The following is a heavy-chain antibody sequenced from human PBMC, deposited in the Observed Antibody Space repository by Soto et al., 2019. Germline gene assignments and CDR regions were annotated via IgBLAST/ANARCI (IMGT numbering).Heavy chain of an antibody. CDR2: IQSDGSST. D-gene: IGHD6-19*01. CDR3: ARDLGGWPDY. CDR1: GFSLSSYW. V-gene: IGHV3-74*01. J-gene: IGHJ4*02. Sequence: PGGSLRLSCAASGFSLSSYWMHWVRQVPGKGLVWVSRIQSDGSSTNYADSVKGRFTISKDNAKNTLYLQMDSLRVEDTAVYYCARDLGGWPDYWGQGTLVTVSS.